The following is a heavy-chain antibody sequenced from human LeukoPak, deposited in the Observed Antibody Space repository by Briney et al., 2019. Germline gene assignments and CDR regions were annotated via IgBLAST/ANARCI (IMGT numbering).Heavy chain of an antibody. D-gene: IGHD3-9*01. Sequence: GGSLRLSCAASGFTFSSYWMTWVRQAPGKGLEWVANMKGDGSEIYYVDSVKGRFTISRDNAKNLLYLQMNSLRAEDTALYYCARPGYTAGYDIWGQGTMVTVSS. CDR1: GFTFSSYW. J-gene: IGHJ3*02. CDR3: ARPGYTAGYDI. CDR2: MKGDGSEI. V-gene: IGHV3-7*01.